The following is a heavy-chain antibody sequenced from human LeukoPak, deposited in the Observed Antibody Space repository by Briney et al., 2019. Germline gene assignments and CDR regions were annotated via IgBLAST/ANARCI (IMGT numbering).Heavy chain of an antibody. V-gene: IGHV4-59*01. Sequence: SKTLSLTCTVSGGSISSYYWSWIRQPPGKVPDLIGYIYYSGNTNYNPSLKSRVTISVDTSKNQFSLKLSSVTAADTAVYYCARGRWELAVGMDVWGQGTTVTVSS. CDR2: IYYSGNT. J-gene: IGHJ6*02. CDR1: GGSISSYY. D-gene: IGHD1-26*01. CDR3: ARGRWELAVGMDV.